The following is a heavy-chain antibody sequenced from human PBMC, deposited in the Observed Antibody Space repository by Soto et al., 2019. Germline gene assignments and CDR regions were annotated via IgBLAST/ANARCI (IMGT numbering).Heavy chain of an antibody. V-gene: IGHV3-23*01. J-gene: IGHJ4*02. Sequence: HPGGSLRLSCAASGFTFSSYAMSWVRQAPGKGLEWVSAISGSGGSTYYADSVKGRFTISRDNSKNTLYLQMNSLRAEDTAVYYCAIKYSTALQPSSFGYWGQGALVTVSS. CDR1: GFTFSSYA. CDR2: ISGSGGST. D-gene: IGHD6-6*01. CDR3: AIKYSTALQPSSFGY.